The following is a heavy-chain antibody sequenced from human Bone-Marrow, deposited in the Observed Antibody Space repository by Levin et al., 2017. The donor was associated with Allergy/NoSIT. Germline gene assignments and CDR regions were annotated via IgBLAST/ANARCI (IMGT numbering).Heavy chain of an antibody. CDR1: GFNFDDHY. J-gene: IGHJ2*01. CDR3: IRAKWGSGYFDL. D-gene: IGHD7-27*01. V-gene: IGHV3-72*01. Sequence: LSLTCAASGFNFDDHYMDWVRQAPGKGLEWIGRTGSKAKRYTTKYAASVKGRFTILRDDSENLLYLQVNSLKTEDTAVYYCIRAKWGSGYFDLWGRGALVTVSS. CDR2: TGSKAKRYTT.